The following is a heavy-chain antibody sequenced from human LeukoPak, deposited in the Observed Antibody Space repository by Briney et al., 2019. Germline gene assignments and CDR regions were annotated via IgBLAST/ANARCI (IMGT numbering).Heavy chain of an antibody. CDR3: AKDGMYSSSSSYYFDY. CDR2: ISSSGGTT. Sequence: GGSLRLSCAASGFTFSSYGMNWVRQAPGKGLEWVSTISSSGGTTYSADSVKGRFTISRDMSKNTLYLQMNSLRAEDTAVYYCAKDGMYSSSSSYYFDYWGQGTLVTVSS. J-gene: IGHJ4*02. D-gene: IGHD6-6*01. CDR1: GFTFSSYG. V-gene: IGHV3-23*01.